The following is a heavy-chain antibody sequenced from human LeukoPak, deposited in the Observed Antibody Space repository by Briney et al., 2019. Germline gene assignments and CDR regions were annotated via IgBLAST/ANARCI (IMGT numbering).Heavy chain of an antibody. Sequence: SETLSLTCTVSGGSISSYYWSWIRQPPGKGLEWVGYIFFSGGTDYTPSLKSRVTISVDTSKNQFSLKLSSVTAADTAVYYCARGESGYSYGALFDYWGQGTLVTVSS. V-gene: IGHV4-59*01. J-gene: IGHJ4*02. CDR2: IFFSGGT. D-gene: IGHD5-18*01. CDR3: ARGESGYSYGALFDY. CDR1: GGSISSYY.